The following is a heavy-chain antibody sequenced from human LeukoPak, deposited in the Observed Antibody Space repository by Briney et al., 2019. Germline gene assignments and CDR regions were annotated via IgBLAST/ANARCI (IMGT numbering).Heavy chain of an antibody. J-gene: IGHJ5*02. CDR1: GGSISSGGYY. D-gene: IGHD3-16*01. Sequence: SETLSLTCTVSGGSISSGGYYWSWIRQPPGKGLEWIGYIYHSGSTYYNPSPKSRVTISVDRSKNQFSLKLTSVTAADTAVYYCARGGVFPRQFDPWGQGTLVTVSS. CDR3: ARGGVFPRQFDP. V-gene: IGHV4-30-2*02. CDR2: IYHSGST.